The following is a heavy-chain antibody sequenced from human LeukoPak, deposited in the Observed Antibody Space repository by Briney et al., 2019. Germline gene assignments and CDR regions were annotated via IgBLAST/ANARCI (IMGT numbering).Heavy chain of an antibody. J-gene: IGHJ4*02. D-gene: IGHD5-18*01. CDR1: GGSFSGYY. V-gene: IGHV4-34*01. CDR2: INHSGST. Sequence: SETLSLTCAVYGGSFSGYYWSWIRQPPGKGLEWIGEINHSGSTNYNPSLKSRVTMSVDTSKNQLSLKLNSLTAADTAVYYCARDDVDTPTFDYLGQGTLVTVSS. CDR3: ARDDVDTPTFDY.